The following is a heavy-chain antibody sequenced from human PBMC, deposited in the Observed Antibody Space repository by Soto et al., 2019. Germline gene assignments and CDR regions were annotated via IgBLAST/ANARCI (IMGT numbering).Heavy chain of an antibody. CDR2: IYYSGST. CDR3: ASKSYGYTCYDY. V-gene: IGHV4-30-4*01. J-gene: IGHJ4*02. Sequence: SETLSLTCTVSGGSISSGDYYWSWIRQPPGKGLEWIGYIYYSGSTYYNPSLKSRVTISVDTSKNQFSLKLSSVTAADTAVYYCASKSYGYTCYDYWGQGTLVTVSS. CDR1: GGSISSGDYY. D-gene: IGHD5-18*01.